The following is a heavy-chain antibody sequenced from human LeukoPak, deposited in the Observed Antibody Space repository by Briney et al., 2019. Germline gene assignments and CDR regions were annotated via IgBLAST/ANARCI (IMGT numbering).Heavy chain of an antibody. V-gene: IGHV3-23*01. CDR1: GFTFSNYA. CDR2: VIGSVAST. Sequence: GGSLRLSCAASGFTFSNYAMSWVRQSPGKGLEWVSRVIGSVASTFYADSVKGRFTISRDNSKNTLYLQMNSLRAEDTAVYYCAKGGYDYIEVGYFAYWGPGTLVTVSS. J-gene: IGHJ4*02. CDR3: AKGGYDYIEVGYFAY. D-gene: IGHD5-12*01.